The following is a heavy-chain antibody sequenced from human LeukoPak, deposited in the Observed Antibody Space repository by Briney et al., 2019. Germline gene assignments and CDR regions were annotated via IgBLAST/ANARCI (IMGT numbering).Heavy chain of an antibody. CDR1: GYTFTSYG. CDR2: INPSGGST. J-gene: IGHJ4*02. V-gene: IGHV1-46*01. Sequence: AASVKVSCKASGYTFTSYGISWVRQAPGQGLEWMGIINPSGGSTSYAQKFQGRVTMTRDTSTSTVYMELSSLRSEDTAVYYCARVQSIAARGAFDYWGQGTLVTVSS. CDR3: ARVQSIAARGAFDY. D-gene: IGHD6-6*01.